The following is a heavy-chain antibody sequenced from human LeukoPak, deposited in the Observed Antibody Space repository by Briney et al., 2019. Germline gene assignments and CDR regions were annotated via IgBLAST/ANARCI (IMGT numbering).Heavy chain of an antibody. CDR1: GFSFSNYA. CDR3: AKARGGYYPDSEFAS. Sequence: PGGSLRLSCAASGFSFSNYAMSWVRQAPGKGLEWVSALSGSGHNTYYAGSVKGRFTISRENSNNTLYLQMNSLRAEDSALYYCAKARGGYYPDSEFASWGQGTLVTVSS. D-gene: IGHD3-22*01. J-gene: IGHJ4*02. V-gene: IGHV3-23*01. CDR2: LSGSGHNT.